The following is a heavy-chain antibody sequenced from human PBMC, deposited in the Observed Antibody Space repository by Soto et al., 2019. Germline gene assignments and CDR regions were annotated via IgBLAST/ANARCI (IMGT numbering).Heavy chain of an antibody. V-gene: IGHV1-3*01. CDR3: AKGAWYQSTYYYYYYMDV. CDR2: INAGNGNT. CDR1: GYTFTSYA. J-gene: IGHJ6*03. Sequence: ASVKVSCKASGYTFTSYAMHWVRQAPGQRLEWMGWINAGNGNTKYSQKFQGRVTITRDTSASTAYMELSSLRSEDTAVYYCAKGAWYQSTYYYYYYMDVWGKGTTVTVSS. D-gene: IGHD2-2*01.